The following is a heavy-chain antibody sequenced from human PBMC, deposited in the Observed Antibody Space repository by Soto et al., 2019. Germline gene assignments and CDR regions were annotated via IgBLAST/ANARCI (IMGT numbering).Heavy chain of an antibody. V-gene: IGHV4-34*01. CDR1: GGSFSGYY. CDR2: INHSGST. D-gene: IGHD5-18*01. Sequence: QVQLQQWGAGLLKPSETLSLTCAVYGGSFSGYYWSWIRQPPGKGLEWIGEINHSGSTNYNPSLNSRVTISVDTSKNQFSLKLSSVTAADTAVYYCETSRTAMAQEFDVWGKGTTVTVSS. CDR3: ETSRTAMAQEFDV. J-gene: IGHJ6*04.